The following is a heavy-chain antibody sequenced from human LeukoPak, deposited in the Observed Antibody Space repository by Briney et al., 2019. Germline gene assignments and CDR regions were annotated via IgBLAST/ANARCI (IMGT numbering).Heavy chain of an antibody. CDR2: ISSSGSTI. CDR1: GFTFSSYE. CDR3: AREFRSYPDY. V-gene: IGHV3-48*03. J-gene: IGHJ4*02. D-gene: IGHD1-26*01. Sequence: GGSLRLSCAASGFTFSSYEMNWVRQAPGKGLEWVPYISSSGSTIYYADSVKGRFTISRDNAKNSLYLQVNSLRAEDTAVYYCAREFRSYPDYWGQGTLVTVSS.